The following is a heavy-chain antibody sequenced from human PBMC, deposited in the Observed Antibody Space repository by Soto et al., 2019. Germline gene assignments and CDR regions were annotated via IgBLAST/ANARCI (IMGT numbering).Heavy chain of an antibody. CDR1: ASTFTGYT. V-gene: IGHV1-18*04. J-gene: IGHJ5*01. CDR3: ARATVTSGRWFGS. CDR2: ISTFNGNT. D-gene: IGHD4-17*01. Sequence: QVHLVQSGTEVKEPGASVKVSCKASASTFTGYTINWVRQAPGQGLEWMGWISTFNGNTKYAGNCESRVTMPTNTSTTTAYIVLTSLAFDDTAVYFCARATVTSGRWFGSWGQGTLVSVSS.